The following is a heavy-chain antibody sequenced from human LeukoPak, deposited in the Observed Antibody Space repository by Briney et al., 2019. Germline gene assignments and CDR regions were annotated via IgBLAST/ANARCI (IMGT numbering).Heavy chain of an antibody. Sequence: PSETLPLTCTVSGYSISSGYYWGWIRQPPGKGLEWIGSIYHSGSTYYNPSLKSRVTISVDTSKNQFSLKLSSVTAADTAVYYCARVSGYPYYYYYYYMDVWGKGTTVTVSS. D-gene: IGHD3-22*01. CDR1: GYSISSGYY. CDR3: ARVSGYPYYYYYYYMDV. J-gene: IGHJ6*03. CDR2: IYHSGST. V-gene: IGHV4-38-2*02.